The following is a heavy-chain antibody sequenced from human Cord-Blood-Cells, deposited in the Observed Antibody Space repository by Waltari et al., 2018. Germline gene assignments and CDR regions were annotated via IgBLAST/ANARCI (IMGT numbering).Heavy chain of an antibody. D-gene: IGHD6-19*01. J-gene: IGHJ4*02. CDR1: GFTFSSYA. CDR3: AKARLSRGWYYFDY. CDR2: ISGSGGST. Sequence: EVQLLESGGGLVQPGGSLRLSCAASGFTFSSYAMSWVRQATGKGLEWVSAISGSGGSTDYADSVKGRFTISRDNSKNTLYLQMNSLRAEDTAVYYCAKARLSRGWYYFDYWGQGTLVTVSS. V-gene: IGHV3-23*01.